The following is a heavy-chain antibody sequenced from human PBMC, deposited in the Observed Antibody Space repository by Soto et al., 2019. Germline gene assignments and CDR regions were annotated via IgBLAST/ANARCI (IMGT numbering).Heavy chain of an antibody. D-gene: IGHD6-13*01. CDR1: GGTFSSYA. CDR2: IIPIFGTA. CDR3: ARAPPSSSWAFDY. J-gene: IGHJ4*02. V-gene: IGHV1-69*13. Sequence: GASVKVSCKASGGTFSSYAISWVRQAPGQGLEWMGGIIPIFGTANYAQKFRGRVTITADESTSTAYMELSSLRSEDTAVYYCARAPPSSSWAFDYWGQGTLVTVSS.